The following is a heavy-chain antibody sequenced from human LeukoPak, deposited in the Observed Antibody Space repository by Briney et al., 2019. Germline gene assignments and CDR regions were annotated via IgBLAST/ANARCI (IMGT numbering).Heavy chain of an antibody. CDR1: GFTFSSYV. D-gene: IGHD2-2*01. Sequence: GGSLRLSCAASGFTFSSYVMSWVRQAPGKGLEWVSTISDIDGSTYYADSVKGRFTISRDNSKNTLYVQMTSLRAEDTAVYYCAKDSRYCSSSSCSNFDYWGQGTLVTVSS. J-gene: IGHJ4*02. CDR3: AKDSRYCSSSSCSNFDY. V-gene: IGHV3-23*01. CDR2: ISDIDGST.